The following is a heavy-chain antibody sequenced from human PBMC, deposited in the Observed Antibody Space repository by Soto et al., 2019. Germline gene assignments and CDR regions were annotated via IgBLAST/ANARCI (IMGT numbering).Heavy chain of an antibody. CDR1: GYTFTSYD. J-gene: IGHJ4*02. D-gene: IGHD3-22*01. V-gene: IGHV1-3*05. Sequence: QVQLVQSGAEEKKPGASVKVSCKASGYTFTSYDMHWVRQAPGQRLEWMGWINAGNGNTKYSQKFQGRVTITRDTSASTAYRELSSLRSEETAVYYCASRGYYLRFDYWGQGTLVRVSS. CDR3: ASRGYYLRFDY. CDR2: INAGNGNT.